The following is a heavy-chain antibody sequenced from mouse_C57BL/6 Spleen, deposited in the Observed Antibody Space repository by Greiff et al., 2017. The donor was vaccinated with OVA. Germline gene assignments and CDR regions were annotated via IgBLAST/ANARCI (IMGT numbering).Heavy chain of an antibody. D-gene: IGHD1-1*01. Sequence: VQLQQSGAELVRPGASVTLSCKASGYTFTDYEMHWVKQTPVHGLEWIGAIDPETGGTAYNQKFKGKAILTADKSSSTAYMELRSLTSEDSAVYYCTRCGNGSSYVGYFDVWGTGTTVTVSS. J-gene: IGHJ1*03. CDR2: IDPETGGT. CDR1: GYTFTDYE. V-gene: IGHV1-15*01. CDR3: TRCGNGSSYVGYFDV.